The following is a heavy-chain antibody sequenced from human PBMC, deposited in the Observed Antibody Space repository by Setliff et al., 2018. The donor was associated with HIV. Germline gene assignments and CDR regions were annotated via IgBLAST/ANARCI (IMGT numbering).Heavy chain of an antibody. D-gene: IGHD2-21*01. Sequence: PSETLSLTCAVSGGFFSSTNWWGWVRQSPGKGLEWIGEIYHTGSANYNPSLTGRVIISGDKSKNQFPLKLKSVTAADTALYFCVRERRTPSYSTSSGRTFQYNMDVWGKGTTVTVS. J-gene: IGHJ6*03. V-gene: IGHV4-4*02. CDR3: VRERRTPSYSTSSGRTFQYNMDV. CDR2: IYHTGSA. CDR1: GGFFSSTNW.